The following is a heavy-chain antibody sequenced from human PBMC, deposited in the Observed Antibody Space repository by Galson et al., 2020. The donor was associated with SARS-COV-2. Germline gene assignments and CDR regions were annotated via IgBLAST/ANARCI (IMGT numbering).Heavy chain of an antibody. Sequence: SETLSLTCSVSGYFISSGYYWGWLRQPPGKGLEWIGSIYHGSMYHSGNTKYNSSLKSRVTMSLDTSKNQLSLSLRSVTAADTAVYYCARDPFNRCYESSGWCAYDLWGQGILVTVTS. V-gene: IGHV4-38-2*02. CDR1: GYFISSGYY. D-gene: IGHD6-19*01. CDR2: IYHGSMYHSGNT. J-gene: IGHJ5*02. CDR3: ARDPFNRCYESSGWCAYDL.